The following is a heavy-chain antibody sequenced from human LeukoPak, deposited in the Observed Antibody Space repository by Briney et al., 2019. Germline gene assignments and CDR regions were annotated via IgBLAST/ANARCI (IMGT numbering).Heavy chain of an antibody. D-gene: IGHD3-22*01. Sequence: GGSLRLSCAASGFTFSSYEMNWVRQAPGKGLEWVSYISSSGSTIYYADSVKGRFTISRDNAKNSLYLQMNSLRAEDTAVYYCAKDLDSSGYYYVAGYFDLWGRGTLVTVSS. J-gene: IGHJ2*01. CDR1: GFTFSSYE. CDR2: ISSSGSTI. CDR3: AKDLDSSGYYYVAGYFDL. V-gene: IGHV3-48*03.